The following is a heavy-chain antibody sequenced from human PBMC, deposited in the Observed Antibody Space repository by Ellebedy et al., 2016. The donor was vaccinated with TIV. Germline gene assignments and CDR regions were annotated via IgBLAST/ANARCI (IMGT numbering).Heavy chain of an antibody. CDR3: ARDDDDMFTGRNAMDV. J-gene: IGHJ6*02. Sequence: PGGSLRLSCAASGFTFSSYSMNWVRQAPGKGLEWVSYISSSSSTIYYADSVKGRFTISRDNATHSLYLQMHSLRAEDTAVYYCARDDDDMFTGRNAMDVWGQGTTVTVSS. CDR2: ISSSSSTI. D-gene: IGHD3-9*01. CDR1: GFTFSSYS. V-gene: IGHV3-48*01.